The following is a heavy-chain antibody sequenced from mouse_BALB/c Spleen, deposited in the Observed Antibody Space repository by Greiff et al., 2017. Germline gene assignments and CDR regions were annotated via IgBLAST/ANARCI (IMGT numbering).Heavy chain of an antibody. Sequence: DVQLQESGAELVKPGASVKLSCTASGFNIKDTYMHWVKQRPEQGLEWIGRIDPANGNTKYDPKFQGKATITADTSSNTAYLQLSSLTSEDTAVYYCARGAITTSYAMDYWGQGTSVTVSS. CDR3: ARGAITTSYAMDY. D-gene: IGHD2-4*01. V-gene: IGHV14-3*02. CDR2: IDPANGNT. CDR1: GFNIKDTY. J-gene: IGHJ4*01.